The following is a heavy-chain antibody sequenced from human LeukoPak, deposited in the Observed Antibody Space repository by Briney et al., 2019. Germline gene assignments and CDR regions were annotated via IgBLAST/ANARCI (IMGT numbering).Heavy chain of an antibody. CDR1: GFTFSSYG. D-gene: IGHD5-12*01. CDR2: ISYDGSNT. V-gene: IGHV3-30*03. Sequence: GGSLRLSCAASGFTFSSYGMQWVRQAPGKGLEWVAVISYDGSNTYYADSVKGRFTISRDNSKNTLYLQMNSLRVEDTAVYHCARSAGIVDTIVLGYWGQGTLVTVSS. J-gene: IGHJ4*02. CDR3: ARSAGIVDTIVLGY.